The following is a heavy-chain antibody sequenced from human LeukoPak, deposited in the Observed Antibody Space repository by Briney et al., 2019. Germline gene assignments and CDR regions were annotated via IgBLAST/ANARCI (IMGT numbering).Heavy chain of an antibody. V-gene: IGHV3-23*01. D-gene: IGHD3-22*01. CDR1: GFTFSSYA. CDR3: AKVGFVSYDSSGYPGYFQH. Sequence: GSLRLSCAASGFTFSSYAMSWVRQAPGKGLEWVSAISGSGGSTYYADSVKGRFTISRDNSKNTLYLQMNSLGAEDTAVYYCAKVGFVSYDSSGYPGYFQHWGQGTLVTVSS. CDR2: ISGSGGST. J-gene: IGHJ1*01.